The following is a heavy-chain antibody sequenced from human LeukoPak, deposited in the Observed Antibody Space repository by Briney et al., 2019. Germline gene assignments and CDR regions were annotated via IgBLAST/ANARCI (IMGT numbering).Heavy chain of an antibody. V-gene: IGHV4-39*01. CDR3: ARHLRGGSVWFDY. J-gene: IGHJ4*02. CDR1: GGSISSGSYY. CDR2: ISYSGTT. Sequence: SETLPLTCTVSGGSISSGSYYWGWVRQPPGKGLEWIGSISYSGTTYYNLSLKSRVTLSVDTSKNQFSLKLSSVTAADTALYYCARHLRGGSVWFDYWGQGTLVTVSS. D-gene: IGHD3-10*01.